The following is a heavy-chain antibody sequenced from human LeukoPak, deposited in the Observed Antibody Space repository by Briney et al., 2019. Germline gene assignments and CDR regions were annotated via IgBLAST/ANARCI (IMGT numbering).Heavy chain of an antibody. J-gene: IGHJ4*02. CDR2: INPADSNT. D-gene: IGHD6-19*01. Sequence: KVSCKASGGTYSSYAISWVRQMPGKGLEWMGRINPADSNTNYSPSFQGHVTISADKSVSTAYLQWNSLKASDSAIYYCARGSGWADYWGQGTLVTVSS. CDR3: ARGSGWADY. CDR1: GGTYSSYA. V-gene: IGHV5-10-1*01.